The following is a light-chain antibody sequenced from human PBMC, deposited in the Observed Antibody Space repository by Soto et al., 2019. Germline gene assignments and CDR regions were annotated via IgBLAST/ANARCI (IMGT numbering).Light chain of an antibody. CDR3: QQYETFSGT. CDR2: DAS. CDR1: QSVSGW. Sequence: ITTSQCLSSLRASLGDSDTITCRASQSVSGWLAWYQQKPGEAPKLLIYDASALPRGVPARFSGSGSGTKFTLTIASLQPDDFATYYCQQYETFSGTFGPGTKVDIK. V-gene: IGKV1-5*01. J-gene: IGKJ1*01.